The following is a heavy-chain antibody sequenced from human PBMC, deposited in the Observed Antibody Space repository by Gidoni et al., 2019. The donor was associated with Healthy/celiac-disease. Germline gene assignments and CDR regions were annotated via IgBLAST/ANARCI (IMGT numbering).Heavy chain of an antibody. V-gene: IGHV4-59*08. Sequence: QVQLQESGPGLVKPSEPLSLTCTVSGGSISSYYWSWIRQPPGKGLEWIGYIYYSGSTNYNPSLKSRVTISVDTSKNQFALKLSSVTAADTAVYYCASTPTVTTLWYFDLWGRGTLVTVSS. CDR2: IYYSGST. CDR3: ASTPTVTTLWYFDL. J-gene: IGHJ2*01. D-gene: IGHD4-17*01. CDR1: GGSISSYY.